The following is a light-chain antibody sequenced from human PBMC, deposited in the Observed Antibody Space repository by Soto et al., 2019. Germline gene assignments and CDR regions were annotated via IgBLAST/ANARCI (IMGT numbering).Light chain of an antibody. V-gene: IGKV1-5*03. J-gene: IGKJ1*01. CDR3: QHYNSYSEA. CDR1: QTISSW. CDR2: KAS. Sequence: DIQMTQSPSTLSGSVGDRVTITWRASQTISSWLAWYQQKPEKAPKLLIYKASTLKSGVPSRFSGSGSGTEFTLTISSLQPDDFATYYCQHYNSYSEAFGQGTKVDIK.